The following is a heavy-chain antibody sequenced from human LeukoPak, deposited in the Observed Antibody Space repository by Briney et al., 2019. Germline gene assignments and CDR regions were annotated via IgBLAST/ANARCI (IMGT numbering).Heavy chain of an antibody. J-gene: IGHJ4*02. V-gene: IGHV3-30*02. CDR1: GFTFSSYG. CDR3: AKDALLEWTISTYYFDY. Sequence: GGSLRLSCAASGFTFSSYGMHWVRQAPGKGLEWVAFIRYDGSNKYYADSVKGRFTISRDNSKNTLYLQMNSLRAEGTAVYYCAKDALLEWTISTYYFDYWGQGTLVTVSS. D-gene: IGHD3-3*01. CDR2: IRYDGSNK.